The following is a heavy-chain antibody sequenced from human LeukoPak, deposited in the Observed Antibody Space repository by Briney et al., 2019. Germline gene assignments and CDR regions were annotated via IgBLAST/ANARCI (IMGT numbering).Heavy chain of an antibody. V-gene: IGHV1-2*02. J-gene: IGHJ4*02. CDR3: ARIHTVTTGALGY. Sequence: ASVKVSCKASGYTFTGYYMHWVRQAPGQGLEWMGWINPNSGGTNYAQKFQGRVTMTRDTSISTAHMELSRLRSDDTAVYYCARIHTVTTGALGYWGQGTLVTVSS. D-gene: IGHD4-17*01. CDR2: INPNSGGT. CDR1: GYTFTGYY.